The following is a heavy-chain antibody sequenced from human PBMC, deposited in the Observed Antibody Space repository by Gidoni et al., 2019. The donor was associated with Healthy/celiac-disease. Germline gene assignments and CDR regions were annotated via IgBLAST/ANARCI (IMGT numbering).Heavy chain of an antibody. J-gene: IGHJ6*02. V-gene: IGHV3-33*01. D-gene: IGHD3-10*01. CDR2: IWYDGSNK. Sequence: QVQLVSSGGGVVQPGRSLRLSCAASGFTFSSYGMHWVRQAPGKGLEWVAVIWYDGSNKYYEDSVKGRFTISRDKYKNTLYLQMNSLRAEDTAVYYCATSLLWFGELSLYGMDVWGQGTTVTVSS. CDR3: ATSLLWFGELSLYGMDV. CDR1: GFTFSSYG.